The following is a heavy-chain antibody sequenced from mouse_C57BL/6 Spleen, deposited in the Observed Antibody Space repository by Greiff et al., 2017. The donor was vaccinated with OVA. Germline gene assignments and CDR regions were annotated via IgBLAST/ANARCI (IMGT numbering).Heavy chain of an antibody. J-gene: IGHJ2*01. V-gene: IGHV1-82*01. Sequence: VQLQQSGPELVKPGASVKISCKASGYAFSSSWMNWVKQRPGQGLEWIGRIYPGDGDTNYNGKFKGKATLTADKSSSTAYMQLSSLTSEDSAVYFCANYGNFDYWGQGTTLTVSS. D-gene: IGHD2-1*01. CDR3: ANYGNFDY. CDR2: IYPGDGDT. CDR1: GYAFSSSW.